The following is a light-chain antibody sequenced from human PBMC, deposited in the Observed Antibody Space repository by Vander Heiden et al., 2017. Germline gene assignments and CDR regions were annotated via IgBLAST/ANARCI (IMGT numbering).Light chain of an antibody. Sequence: EIVMTQSPATLSVSPGERATLSCRASQSVSSNLAWYQQKPGQAPRLLIYGASTRATGIPARFSGSGYGTEFTLTISSLQSEELAVYYCQQYNNWPQEDLLTFGGGTKVEIK. J-gene: IGKJ4*01. V-gene: IGKV3-15*01. CDR3: QQYNNWPQEDLLT. CDR2: GAS. CDR1: QSVSSN.